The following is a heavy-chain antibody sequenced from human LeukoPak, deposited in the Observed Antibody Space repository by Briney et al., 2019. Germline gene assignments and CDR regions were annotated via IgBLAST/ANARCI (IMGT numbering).Heavy chain of an antibody. CDR2: IYTSGST. CDR3: ARSYDYYDSSGYWGDAFDI. D-gene: IGHD3-22*01. CDR1: GGSISSYY. J-gene: IGHJ3*02. V-gene: IGHV4-4*07. Sequence: SETLSLTCTVSGGSISSYYWSWIRQPAGKGLEWIGRIYTSGSTNYNPSLKSRVTMSVDTSKNQFSLKLSSVTAADTAVYYCARSYDYYDSSGYWGDAFDIWGQETMVTVSS.